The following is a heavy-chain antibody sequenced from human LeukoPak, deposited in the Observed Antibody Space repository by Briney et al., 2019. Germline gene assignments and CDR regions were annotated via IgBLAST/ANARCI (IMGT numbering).Heavy chain of an antibody. J-gene: IGHJ4*02. D-gene: IGHD2-8*01. V-gene: IGHV3-66*02. CDR3: VRAGGYCTNGVCKAHDY. Sequence: GSLRLSCAASGFTVSSNYMSWVRQAPGKGLEWVSVIYSGGSTYYADSVKGRFTISRDNSKNTLYLQMNSLRAEDTAVYYCVRAGGYCTNGVCKAHDYWGQGTLVTVSS. CDR1: GFTVSSNY. CDR2: IYSGGST.